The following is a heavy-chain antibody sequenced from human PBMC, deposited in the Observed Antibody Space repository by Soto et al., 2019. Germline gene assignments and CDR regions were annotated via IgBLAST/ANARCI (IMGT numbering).Heavy chain of an antibody. J-gene: IGHJ3*02. Sequence: SGPTLVNPTQTLTLTCTFSGFSLSTSGMRVSWIRQPPGKALEWLARIDWDDDKFYSTSLKTRLTISKDTSKNQVVLTMTNMDPVDTATYYCARTPSTYYDYVWGSYRHRLNDAFDIWGQGTMVTVSS. D-gene: IGHD3-16*02. CDR2: IDWDDDK. CDR3: ARTPSTYYDYVWGSYRHRLNDAFDI. V-gene: IGHV2-70*04. CDR1: GFSLSTSGMR.